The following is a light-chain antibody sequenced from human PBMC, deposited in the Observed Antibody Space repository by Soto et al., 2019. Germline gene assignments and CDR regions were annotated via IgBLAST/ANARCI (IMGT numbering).Light chain of an antibody. CDR2: AAS. V-gene: IGKV1-12*01. J-gene: IGKJ1*01. Sequence: DIQMTQSPSSLSAVVGDRVTITCRASRGIGDRLAWFQQKPGKAPQXLIQAASNLQSGVPSRFSGSGSGTEFILSINSLQPEDIETYDGLQVSSFPRTFVQGTKVDIK. CDR3: LQVSSFPRT. CDR1: RGIGDR.